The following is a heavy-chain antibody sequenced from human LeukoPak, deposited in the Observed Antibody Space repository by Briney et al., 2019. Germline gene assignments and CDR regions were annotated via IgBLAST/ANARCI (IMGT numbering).Heavy chain of an antibody. D-gene: IGHD5-24*01. CDR3: ARNKDGYNRPFDY. V-gene: IGHV5-51*01. CDR2: IYPGDSDT. Sequence: GESLKISCKGSGYNFASYWIGWVRQMPGKGLEWMGIIYPGDSDTRYSPSFQGQVTISADKSISTAYLQWSSLKASDTAMYYCARNKDGYNRPFDYWGQGTLVTVSS. J-gene: IGHJ4*02. CDR1: GYNFASYW.